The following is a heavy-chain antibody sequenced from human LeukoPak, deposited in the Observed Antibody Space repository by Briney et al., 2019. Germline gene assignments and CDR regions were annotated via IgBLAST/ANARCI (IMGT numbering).Heavy chain of an antibody. V-gene: IGHV3-21*01. D-gene: IGHD3/OR15-3a*01. CDR1: GYTLTELS. J-gene: IGHJ5*02. CDR3: ASLDILPGLGVVDR. CDR2: ISSSSSYI. Sequence: SCKVSGYTLTELSMHWVRQAPGKGLEWVSSISSSSSYIYYADSVKGRFTISRDNAKNSLYLQMNSLRAEDTVVYYCASLDILPGLGVVDRWGQGTLVTVSS.